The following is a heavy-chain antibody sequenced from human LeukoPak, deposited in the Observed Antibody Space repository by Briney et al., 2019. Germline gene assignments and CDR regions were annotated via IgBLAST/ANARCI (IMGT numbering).Heavy chain of an antibody. V-gene: IGHV1-69*05. CDR3: ARVGAAAGTGGNWFDP. D-gene: IGHD6-13*01. Sequence: ASVKVSCKASGGTFSSYAISWVRQAPGQGLEWMGGIIPIFGTANYAQKFQGRVTITTDESTSTAYMELSSLRSEDTAVYYCARVGAAAGTGGNWFDPWGQGTLVTVSS. J-gene: IGHJ5*02. CDR2: IIPIFGTA. CDR1: GGTFSSYA.